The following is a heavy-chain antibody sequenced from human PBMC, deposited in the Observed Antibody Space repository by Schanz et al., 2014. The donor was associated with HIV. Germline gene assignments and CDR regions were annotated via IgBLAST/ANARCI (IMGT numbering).Heavy chain of an antibody. CDR1: GATFSSNA. D-gene: IGHD3-22*01. J-gene: IGHJ5*02. CDR3: ARKWFNWLDP. V-gene: IGHV1-2*02. Sequence: QVQLVQSGAEVKKPGSSVKVSCKASGATFSSNAISWVRQAPGQGLEWMGWIKPNSGETKFARKFQGRVPMTREPSINTANMELNSLKSEDTAVYFCARKWFNWLDPWGQGALVTVSS. CDR2: IKPNSGET.